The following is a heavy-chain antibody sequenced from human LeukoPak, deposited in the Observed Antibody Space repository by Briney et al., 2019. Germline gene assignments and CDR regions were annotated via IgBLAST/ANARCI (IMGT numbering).Heavy chain of an antibody. Sequence: GASVKVSCKASGYTFTSYGISWVRQAPGQGLEWMGWISAYNGNTNYAQKFQGRVTMTEDTSTDTAYMELSSLRSEDTAVYYCATVNRGYSYGYNWFDPWGQGTLVTVSS. CDR2: ISAYNGNT. D-gene: IGHD5-18*01. CDR1: GYTFTSYG. CDR3: ATVNRGYSYGYNWFDP. V-gene: IGHV1-18*01. J-gene: IGHJ5*02.